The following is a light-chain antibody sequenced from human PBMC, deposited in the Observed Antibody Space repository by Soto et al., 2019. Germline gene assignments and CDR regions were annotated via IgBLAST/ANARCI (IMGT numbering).Light chain of an antibody. Sequence: EIVLTQSPGTPSLSPGERATLSCRASQSVRSNFLAWYQQKPGQAPRLLIHAASTRATGIPDRFSGSGSGTDFTLTISRLEPEDFAVYYCQQYANSPQTFGQGTKVDIK. V-gene: IGKV3-20*01. CDR1: QSVRSNF. J-gene: IGKJ1*01. CDR2: AAS. CDR3: QQYANSPQT.